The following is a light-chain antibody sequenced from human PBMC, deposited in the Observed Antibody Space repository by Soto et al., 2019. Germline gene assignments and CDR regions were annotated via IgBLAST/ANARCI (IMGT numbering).Light chain of an antibody. CDR1: QSVRNW. J-gene: IGKJ2*01. Sequence: DIQMTQSPSTLSASVGDRVIITCRASQSVRNWLAWYQQKPGKAPKLLIYEASKLETGISSRFSGSGSGTEFTLTISSLQPDDFATYYCQQYNSYSLYTFGQGTRLEIK. CDR2: EAS. CDR3: QQYNSYSLYT. V-gene: IGKV1-5*03.